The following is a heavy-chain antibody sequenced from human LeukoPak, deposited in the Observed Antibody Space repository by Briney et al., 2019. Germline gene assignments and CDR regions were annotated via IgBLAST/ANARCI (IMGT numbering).Heavy chain of an antibody. D-gene: IGHD1-14*01. CDR3: ARTGRQHGLDY. J-gene: IGHJ4*02. Sequence: PRGSLRLSCAASGFTFSSYAMSWVRQAPGKGLEWIGEINHSGSTNYNPSLKSRVTISVDTSKNQFSLKLSSVTAADTAVYYCARTGRQHGLDYWGQGTLVTVSS. CDR2: INHSGST. CDR1: GFTFSSYA. V-gene: IGHV4-34*01.